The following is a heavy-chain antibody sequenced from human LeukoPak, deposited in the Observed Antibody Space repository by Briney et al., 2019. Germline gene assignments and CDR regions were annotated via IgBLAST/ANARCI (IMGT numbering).Heavy chain of an antibody. J-gene: IGHJ6*03. CDR1: GFTFSSYS. Sequence: GGSLRLSCAASGFTFSSYSMNWVRQAPGKGLEWVSSISSSSSYIYYADSVKGRFTISRDNAKNSLYLQMNSLRAEDTAVYYCARARSFYYYYMDVWGKGTTVTVSS. V-gene: IGHV3-21*01. CDR2: ISSSSSYI. CDR3: ARARSFYYYYMDV.